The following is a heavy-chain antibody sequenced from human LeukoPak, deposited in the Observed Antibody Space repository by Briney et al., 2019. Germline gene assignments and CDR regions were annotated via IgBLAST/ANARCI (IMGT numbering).Heavy chain of an antibody. CDR1: GFTFSSYA. Sequence: GGSLRLSCAASGFTFSSYAMHWVRQAPGKGLEWVAVISYDGSNKYYADSVKGRFTISRDNSKNTLYLQMNSLRAEDTAVYYCAKDPAGPFDYWGQGTLVTVSS. V-gene: IGHV3-30-3*01. J-gene: IGHJ4*02. CDR3: AKDPAGPFDY. CDR2: ISYDGSNK.